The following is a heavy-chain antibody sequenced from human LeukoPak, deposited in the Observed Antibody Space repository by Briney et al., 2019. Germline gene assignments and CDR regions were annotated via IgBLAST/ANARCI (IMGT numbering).Heavy chain of an antibody. D-gene: IGHD4-11*01. Sequence: PSETLSLTCAVYGGSFSGYYWSWIRQTPGKGLEWIGEINHSGSTNYNPSLKSRVTISVDTSKNQFSLKLNSVTAADTAVYFCARGSGVTPVDYWGQGTLVTVSS. V-gene: IGHV4-34*01. CDR3: ARGSGVTPVDY. CDR1: GGSFSGYY. CDR2: INHSGST. J-gene: IGHJ4*02.